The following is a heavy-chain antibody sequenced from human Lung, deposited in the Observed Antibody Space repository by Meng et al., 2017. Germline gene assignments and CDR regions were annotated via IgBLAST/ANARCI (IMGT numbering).Heavy chain of an antibody. CDR1: DYTFTGYG. D-gene: IGHD3-10*01. J-gene: IGHJ4*02. CDR3: ARGTPGRSYSDY. Sequence: QVQPAQSGSEVKKPGASVKVACKASDYTFTGYGVSWVRQAPGQGLEWMAWLGAHDGDTSHAPKFQGRVTVSADRPTATAYMELRSLRSDDTAVYYCARGTPGRSYSDYWGQGTLVTVSS. CDR2: LGAHDGDT. V-gene: IGHV1-18*01.